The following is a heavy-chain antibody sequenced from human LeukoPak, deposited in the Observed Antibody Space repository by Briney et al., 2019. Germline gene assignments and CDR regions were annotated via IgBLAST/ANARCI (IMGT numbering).Heavy chain of an antibody. J-gene: IGHJ4*02. Sequence: GRSLRLSCAASGFTFSSYAMHWVRQAPGKGLEWVAVISYDGSNKYYADSVKGRFTISRDNSKNTLYLQMNSLRAEDTAVYYCARTHRLIAAAYFDYWGQGTLVTVSS. CDR3: ARTHRLIAAAYFDY. D-gene: IGHD6-13*01. CDR2: ISYDGSNK. V-gene: IGHV3-30-3*01. CDR1: GFTFSSYA.